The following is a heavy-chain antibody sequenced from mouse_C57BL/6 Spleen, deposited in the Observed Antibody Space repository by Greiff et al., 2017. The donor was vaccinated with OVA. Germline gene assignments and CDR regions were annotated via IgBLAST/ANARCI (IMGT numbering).Heavy chain of an antibody. CDR1: GYTFTGYW. J-gene: IGHJ4*01. D-gene: IGHD1-1*01. CDR3: ARRPNYYGSAYAMDY. CDR2: ILPGSGST. V-gene: IGHV1-9*01. Sequence: QVQLKQSGAELMKPGASVKLSCKATGYTFTGYWLAWVKQRPGHGLEWIGEILPGSGSTNYNEKFKGKATFTADTSSNTAYMQLSSLTTEDAAIYDGARRPNYYGSAYAMDYWGQGTSVTVSS.